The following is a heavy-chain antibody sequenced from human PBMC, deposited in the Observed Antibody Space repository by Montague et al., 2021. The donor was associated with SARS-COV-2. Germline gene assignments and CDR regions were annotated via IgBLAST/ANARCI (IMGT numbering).Heavy chain of an antibody. CDR1: GGSISSSSYY. D-gene: IGHD6-13*01. CDR2: IYYSGST. V-gene: IGHV4-39*07. CDR3: ARVGHQQLVRLSGMDV. J-gene: IGHJ6*02. Sequence: SETLSLTCTVSGGSISSSSYYWGWIRQPPGKGLEWIGSIYYSGSTYYNPSLKSRVTISVDTSKNQFSLKLSSVTAADTAVYYCARVGHQQLVRLSGMDVWGQGTRVTVSS.